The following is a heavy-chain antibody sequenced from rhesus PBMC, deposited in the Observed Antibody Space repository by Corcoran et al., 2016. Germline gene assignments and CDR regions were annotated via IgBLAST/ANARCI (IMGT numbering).Heavy chain of an antibody. CDR1: GGSISSSY. D-gene: IGHD2-27*01. Sequence: QLQLQESGPGLVKPSETLSVTCAVSGGSISSSYWSWIRPPPGKGLEWIGYIYGSGSSTNYNPSLKSRVTLSVDTSKNQLSLKLSSVTAADTAVYYCATRQGSGSYSTYYYFDYWGQGVLITVSS. CDR3: ATRQGSGSYSTYYYFDY. J-gene: IGHJ4*01. V-gene: IGHV4-169*01. CDR2: IYGSGSST.